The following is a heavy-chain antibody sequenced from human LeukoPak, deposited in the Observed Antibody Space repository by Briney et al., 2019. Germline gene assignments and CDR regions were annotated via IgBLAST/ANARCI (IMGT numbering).Heavy chain of an antibody. V-gene: IGHV3-30-3*01. CDR2: ISYDGSNK. Sequence: HPGGSLRLSCAASGFTFSSYAMHWVRQAPGKGLEWVAVISYDGSNKYYADSVKGRFTISRDNSKNTLYLQMNSLRAEDTAVYYCARDRVGATDYFDYWSQGTLVTVSS. CDR1: GFTFSSYA. CDR3: ARDRVGATDYFDY. J-gene: IGHJ4*02. D-gene: IGHD1-26*01.